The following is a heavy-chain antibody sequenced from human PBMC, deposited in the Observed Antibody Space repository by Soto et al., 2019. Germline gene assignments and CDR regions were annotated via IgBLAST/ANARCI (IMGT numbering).Heavy chain of an antibody. CDR2: LNSDGSST. CDR3: ARDGGPQVGDACDI. Sequence: EVQLVESGGGLVQPGGSLRLSCAASGFTFSDYWMHWVRQAPGKGLVWVSRLNSDGSSTNYADSVKGRFTISRDNAKNTLYLQMNSLRAEDTAIYYCARDGGPQVGDACDIWGQGTMVSVSS. CDR1: GFTFSDYW. V-gene: IGHV3-74*01. D-gene: IGHD3-16*01. J-gene: IGHJ3*02.